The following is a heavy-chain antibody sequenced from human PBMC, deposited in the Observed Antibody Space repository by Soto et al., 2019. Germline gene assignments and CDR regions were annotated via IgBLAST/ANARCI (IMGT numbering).Heavy chain of an antibody. V-gene: IGHV4-34*01. D-gene: IGHD4-17*01. CDR3: ARNDYGVRWFDP. CDR2: INHSGST. CDR1: GRSFSGYY. Sequence: SETLSLTCAVYGRSFSGYYWSWIRQPPGKGLEWIGEINHSGSTNYNPSLKSRVTISVYTSKNQFSLKLSSVTAADTAVYYCARNDYGVRWFDPWGQGTLVTVSS. J-gene: IGHJ5*02.